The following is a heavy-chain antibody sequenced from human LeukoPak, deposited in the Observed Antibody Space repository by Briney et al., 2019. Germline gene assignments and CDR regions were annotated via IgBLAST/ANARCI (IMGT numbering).Heavy chain of an antibody. CDR3: ARPLKYCGSSTCYSAFDI. J-gene: IGHJ3*02. CDR2: IYYSGST. D-gene: IGHD2-2*01. Sequence: SETLSLTCCVSGGSIISSSYFWGWIRQPPGKGLEWIGSIYYSGSTYYNPSLKSRVTISVDTSKNQFSLKLTSVTAADTAVYYCARPLKYCGSSTCYSAFDIWGQGTMVTVSS. V-gene: IGHV4-39*01. CDR1: GGSIISSSYF.